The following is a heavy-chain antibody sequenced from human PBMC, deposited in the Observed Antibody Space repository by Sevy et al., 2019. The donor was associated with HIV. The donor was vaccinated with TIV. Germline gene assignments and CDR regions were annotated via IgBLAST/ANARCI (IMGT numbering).Heavy chain of an antibody. J-gene: IGHJ6*02. Sequence: SETLSLTCTVSGGSVSSGSYYWSWIRQTPGKGLEWIGYIYYSGSTNYNPSLESRVTISVDTSKYQFSRKLSSVTAAVTAVYYCARDWPAYYYDRSGYQVYGMDVWGQGTTVTVSS. CDR1: GGSVSSGSYY. V-gene: IGHV4-61*01. D-gene: IGHD3-22*01. CDR3: ARDWPAYYYDRSGYQVYGMDV. CDR2: IYYSGST.